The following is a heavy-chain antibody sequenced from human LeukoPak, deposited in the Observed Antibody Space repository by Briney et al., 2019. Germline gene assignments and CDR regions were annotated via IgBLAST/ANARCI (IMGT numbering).Heavy chain of an antibody. V-gene: IGHV4-39*07. CDR2: IYYSGST. Sequence: SETLSLTCTVSGGSISSSSYYWGWIRQPPGKGLEWIGSIYYSGSTYYNPSLKSRVTISVDTSKNQFSLKLSSVTAADTAVYYCARAGGWPLFDYWGQGTLVTVSS. J-gene: IGHJ4*02. CDR1: GGSISSSSYY. D-gene: IGHD2-15*01. CDR3: ARAGGWPLFDY.